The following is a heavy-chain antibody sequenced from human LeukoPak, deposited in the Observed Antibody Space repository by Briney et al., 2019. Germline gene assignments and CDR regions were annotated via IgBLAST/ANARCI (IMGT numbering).Heavy chain of an antibody. V-gene: IGHV3-53*01. Sequence: GGSLRLSCTVSGFTVSSNSMSWVRQAPGKGLEWDSFIYSDNTHYSDSVKGRFTISRDNSKNTLYLQMNSLRAEDTAVYYCARRAGAYSHPYDHWGQGTLVTVSS. CDR3: ARRAGAYSHPYDH. CDR1: GFTVSSNS. D-gene: IGHD4/OR15-4a*01. J-gene: IGHJ4*02. CDR2: IYSDNT.